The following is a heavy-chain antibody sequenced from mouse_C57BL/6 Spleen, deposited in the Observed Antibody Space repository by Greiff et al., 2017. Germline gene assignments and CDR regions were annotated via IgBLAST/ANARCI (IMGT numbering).Heavy chain of an antibody. CDR1: GFSLSTFGMG. CDR3: ARTPLQDGSSYGFAY. Sequence: QVQLKESGPGILQPSQTLSLTCSFSGFSLSTFGMGVGWIRQPSGKGLEWLAHIWWDDDKYYNPALKSRLTISKDTSKNQVFLKIANVDTADTATYYCARTPLQDGSSYGFAYWGQGTLVTVSA. J-gene: IGHJ3*01. V-gene: IGHV8-8*01. D-gene: IGHD1-1*01. CDR2: IWWDDDK.